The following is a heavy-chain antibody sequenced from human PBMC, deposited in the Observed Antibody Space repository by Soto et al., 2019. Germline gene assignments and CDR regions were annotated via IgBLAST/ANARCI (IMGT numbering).Heavy chain of an antibody. CDR3: ARDRGTYYYGMDV. V-gene: IGHV1-18*04. CDR1: GYTFTNYY. Sequence: ASVKVSCKASGYTFTNYYIHWVRQAPGQGLEWMGWISAYNGNTNYAQKLQGRVTMTTDTSTSTAYMELRSLRSDDTAVYYCARDRGTYYYGMDVWGQGTTVTVSS. J-gene: IGHJ6*02. CDR2: ISAYNGNT.